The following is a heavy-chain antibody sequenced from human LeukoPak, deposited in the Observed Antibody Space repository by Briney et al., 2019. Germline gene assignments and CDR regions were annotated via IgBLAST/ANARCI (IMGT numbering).Heavy chain of an antibody. CDR1: GCSFSSYA. D-gene: IGHD4-23*01. J-gene: IGHJ4*02. V-gene: IGHV3-64*01. Sequence: GGSLRLSCAASGCSFSSYAMHWVRQAPGRGLEYVSAISNNGGDTYYANSVKGRFTISRDNSKNTLYLQMGSLRAEDMAVYYCARVGYGGNLDYWGQGTLVTVSS. CDR3: ARVGYGGNLDY. CDR2: ISNNGGDT.